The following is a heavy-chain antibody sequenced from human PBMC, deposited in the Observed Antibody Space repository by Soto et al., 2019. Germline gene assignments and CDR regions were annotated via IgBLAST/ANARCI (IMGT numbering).Heavy chain of an antibody. CDR3: ARPHLDRPTYYGLDV. CDR1: GFTLSAYS. Sequence: EVQLVESGGGLVQPGGSLRLSCAASGFTLSAYSMNWVRQAPGKGLEWISFINSGSDTIYYGDSVKGRFTISRDNAKNALYLRMNSLRDDDKDVYYCARPHLDRPTYYGLDVWGQGTTVTVSS. V-gene: IGHV3-48*02. CDR2: INSGSDTI. D-gene: IGHD3-16*01. J-gene: IGHJ6*02.